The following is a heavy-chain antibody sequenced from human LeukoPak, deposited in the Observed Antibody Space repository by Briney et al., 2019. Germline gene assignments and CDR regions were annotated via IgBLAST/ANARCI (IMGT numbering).Heavy chain of an antibody. D-gene: IGHD3-10*01. CDR1: GYTFTSYG. CDR3: ASDTYYYGSGSYPY. V-gene: IGHV1-18*04. CDR2: ISAYNGNT. Sequence: GASVKVSCKASGYTFTSYGISWVRQAPGQGLEWMGWISAYNGNTNYAQKLQGRVTMTTDTSTSTAHMELRSLRSDDTAVYYCASDTYYYGSGSYPYWGQGTLVTVSS. J-gene: IGHJ4*02.